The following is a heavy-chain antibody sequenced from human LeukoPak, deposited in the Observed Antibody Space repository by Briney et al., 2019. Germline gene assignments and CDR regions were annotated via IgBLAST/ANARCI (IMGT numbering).Heavy chain of an antibody. J-gene: IGHJ6*02. CDR1: GFTFSSYA. CDR3: AKDSYDFWSGYPDFYYYGMDV. CDR2: ISYDGSNK. D-gene: IGHD3-3*01. Sequence: GGSLRLSCAAPGFTFSSYAMHWVRQAPGKGLEWVAVISYDGSNKYYADSVKGRFTISRDNSKNTLYLQMNSLRAEDTAVYYCAKDSYDFWSGYPDFYYYGMDVWGQGTTVTVSS. V-gene: IGHV3-30-3*01.